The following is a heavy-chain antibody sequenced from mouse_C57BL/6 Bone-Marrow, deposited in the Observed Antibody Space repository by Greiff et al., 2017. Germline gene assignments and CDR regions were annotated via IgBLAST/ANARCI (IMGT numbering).Heavy chain of an antibody. J-gene: IGHJ3*01. CDR3: ARENGYYVWFAY. Sequence: LVESGPGLVKPSQSLSLTCSVTGYSITSGYYWNWIRQFPGNKLEWMGYISYDGSNNYNPSLKNRISITRDTSKNQFFLKLNSVTTEDTATYYCARENGYYVWFAYWGQGTLVTVSA. V-gene: IGHV3-6*01. CDR1: GYSITSGYY. CDR2: ISYDGSN. D-gene: IGHD2-3*01.